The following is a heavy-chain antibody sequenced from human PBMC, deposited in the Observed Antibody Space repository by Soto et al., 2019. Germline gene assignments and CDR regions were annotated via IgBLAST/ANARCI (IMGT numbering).Heavy chain of an antibody. CDR2: IYYSGST. CDR1: GGSISSGGYY. J-gene: IGHJ6*02. CDR3: ARLTRDGYNYQFGGMDV. Sequence: QVQLQESGPGLVKPSQTLSLTCTVSGGSISSGGYYWSWIRQHPGKGLEWIGYIYYSGSTYYNPSLKSRVTISVDTSKNQFSLKLSSVTAADTAVYYCARLTRDGYNYQFGGMDVWGQGTTVTVSS. V-gene: IGHV4-31*03. D-gene: IGHD5-12*01.